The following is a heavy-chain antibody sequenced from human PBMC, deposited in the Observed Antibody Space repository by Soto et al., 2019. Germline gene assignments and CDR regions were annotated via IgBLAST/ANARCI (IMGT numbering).Heavy chain of an antibody. D-gene: IGHD3-10*01. J-gene: IGHJ4*02. V-gene: IGHV4-59*01. CDR1: GGSISEYF. CDR3: ARDGYDGSGSPYPAY. CDR2: IYYLGST. Sequence: SQTLSLTCSVSGGSISEYFWSWILQSPGKGLEWIGYIYYLGSTDYNPSLKSRVTISVDTSKRQFSLRLTSVTDADTAVYYCARDGYDGSGSPYPAYWGPGTQVTVS.